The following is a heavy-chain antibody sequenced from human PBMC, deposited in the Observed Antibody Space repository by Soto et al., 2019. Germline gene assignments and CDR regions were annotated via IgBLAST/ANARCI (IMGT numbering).Heavy chain of an antibody. CDR1: GWSFSGYY. CDR2: INHSGST. Sequence: PSETLSLTCAVYGWSFSGYYWSWIRQPPGKGLEWIGEINHSGSTNYNPSLKSRVTISVDTSKNQFSLKLSSVTAADTAVYYCARGPIVLMVYARGNWFDPWGQGTLVPVSS. V-gene: IGHV4-34*01. D-gene: IGHD2-8*01. J-gene: IGHJ5*02. CDR3: ARGPIVLMVYARGNWFDP.